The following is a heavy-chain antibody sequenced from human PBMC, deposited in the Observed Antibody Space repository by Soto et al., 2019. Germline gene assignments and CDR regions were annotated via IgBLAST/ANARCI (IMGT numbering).Heavy chain of an antibody. CDR3: ATYYDSSGPTFDS. Sequence: PSETPVPTCTVSGGSISSGDRYWSWVRQPPGKGLGWIAYIYYTGTTYYNPSLKSRISMSVDTSKNQFSLSLSSVTAADTAVYYCATYYDSSGPTFDSWGQGTLVTVSS. V-gene: IGHV4-30-4*01. J-gene: IGHJ4*02. D-gene: IGHD3-22*01. CDR1: GGSISSGDRY. CDR2: IYYTGTT.